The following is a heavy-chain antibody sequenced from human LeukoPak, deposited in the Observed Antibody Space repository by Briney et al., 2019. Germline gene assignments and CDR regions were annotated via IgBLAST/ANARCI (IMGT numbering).Heavy chain of an antibody. V-gene: IGHV1-69*13. CDR3: ASAPVDTAIVTALDY. J-gene: IGHJ4*02. Sequence: SGNLSCKSSGGTFSSHAISWVRHAPGQGLGLKGGIIPIFGRANYAQKVQGRVTINADDSKSTAYMQLSSLSSEDTAVSYCASAPVDTAIVTALDYWGQGTLVTVSS. D-gene: IGHD5-18*01. CDR1: GGTFSSHA. CDR2: IIPIFGRA.